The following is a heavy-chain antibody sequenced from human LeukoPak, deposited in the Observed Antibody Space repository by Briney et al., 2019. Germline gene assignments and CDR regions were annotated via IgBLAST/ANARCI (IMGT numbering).Heavy chain of an antibody. J-gene: IGHJ4*02. CDR3: ARGTPVTPPRFDY. Sequence: ASVKVSCKASGYTFTCYGISWVRQAPRQGLEWTGSISAYNGNTNYAQKLQGRVTMTTDTSTSTAYMELRSLRPDDTAVYYCARGTPVTPPRFDYWGQGTLVTVSS. CDR2: ISAYNGNT. D-gene: IGHD4-17*01. CDR1: GYTFTCYG. V-gene: IGHV1-18*01.